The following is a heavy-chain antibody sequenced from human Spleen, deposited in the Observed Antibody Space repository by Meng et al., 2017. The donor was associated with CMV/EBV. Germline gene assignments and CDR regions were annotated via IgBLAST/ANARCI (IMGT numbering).Heavy chain of an antibody. J-gene: IGHJ5*02. CDR2: IYYSGST. CDR3: ARGRIAAAGISWFDP. Sequence: SETLSLTCTVSGGTVSSGSYYWSWIRQPPGKGLEWIGYIYYSGSTNYNPSLKSRVTIPVDTSKNQFSLKMSSVTAADTAVYYCARGRIAAAGISWFDPCGQGTLVTVSS. D-gene: IGHD6-13*01. CDR1: GGTVSSGSYY. V-gene: IGHV4-61*01.